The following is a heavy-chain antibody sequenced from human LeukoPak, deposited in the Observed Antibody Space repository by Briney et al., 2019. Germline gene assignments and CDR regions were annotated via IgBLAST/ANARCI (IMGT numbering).Heavy chain of an antibody. V-gene: IGHV3-43*02. CDR2: ISGDGSRT. CDR1: GFTFDDYA. J-gene: IGHJ4*02. CDR3: AKDLTQLYLAFDY. D-gene: IGHD5-24*01. Sequence: GGALRLSCAASGFTFDDYAMHWVRQAPGKGLEWVSLISGDGSRTYYADSVKGRFTISRDNSRNSLYLQMNSLRTEDTALYYCAKDLTQLYLAFDYWGQGTLVTVSS.